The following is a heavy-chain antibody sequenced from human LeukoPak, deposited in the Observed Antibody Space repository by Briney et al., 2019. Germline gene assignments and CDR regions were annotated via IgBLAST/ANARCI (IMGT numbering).Heavy chain of an antibody. J-gene: IGHJ4*02. Sequence: GGSLRLSCAASGFTFSSYAMTWVRQAPGKGLEWVAGISGSGGTTYYADSVKGRLTVSRDNSKDTLYLQMHSLRAEDTAVYYCAKGRDTLVRGVIITTRFDNWGQGTLVTVSS. CDR2: ISGSGGTT. D-gene: IGHD3-10*01. CDR1: GFTFSSYA. V-gene: IGHV3-23*01. CDR3: AKGRDTLVRGVIITTRFDN.